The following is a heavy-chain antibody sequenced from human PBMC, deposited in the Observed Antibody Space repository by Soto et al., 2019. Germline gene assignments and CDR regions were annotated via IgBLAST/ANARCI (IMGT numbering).Heavy chain of an antibody. CDR3: ASGYCSGGSCYSAYGMDV. CDR1: GGSISSGGYS. J-gene: IGHJ6*02. V-gene: IGHV4-30-2*01. CDR2: IYHSGST. D-gene: IGHD2-15*01. Sequence: QLQLHESGSGLVKPSQTLSLTCAVSGGSISSGGYSWSWIRQPPGKGLEWIGYIYHSGSTYYNPSLKSRVTISVDRSKNQFSLKLSSVTAADTAVYYCASGYCSGGSCYSAYGMDVWGQGTTVTVSS.